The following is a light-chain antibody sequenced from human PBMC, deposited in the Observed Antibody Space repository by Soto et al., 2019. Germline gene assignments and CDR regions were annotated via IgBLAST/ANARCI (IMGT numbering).Light chain of an antibody. CDR2: EIN. CDR3: SSFAGSNNFPYV. Sequence: QSVLTQPPSASGGPGQSVTISCTWASSEVGAYDYVSWYQQHPGKAPKLMIYEINKRPSGVPDRFSGSKSGNTASLTVSGLQAEDEADYYCSSFAGSNNFPYVFGTGTKVTVL. V-gene: IGLV2-8*01. CDR1: SSEVGAYDY. J-gene: IGLJ1*01.